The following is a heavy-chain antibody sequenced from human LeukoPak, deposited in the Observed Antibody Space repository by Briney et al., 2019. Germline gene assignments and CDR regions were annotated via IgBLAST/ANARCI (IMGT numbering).Heavy chain of an antibody. CDR1: GGSISSYY. CDR3: ARKSGPTNWFDP. J-gene: IGHJ5*02. Sequence: PSETLSLTCTVSGGSISSYYWSWIRQPPGKGLEWIGYIYYSGSTNYNPSLKSRVTISVDTSKNQFSLKLSSVTAADTAVYYCARKSGPTNWFDPWGQGTLVTVSS. V-gene: IGHV4-59*08. CDR2: IYYSGST.